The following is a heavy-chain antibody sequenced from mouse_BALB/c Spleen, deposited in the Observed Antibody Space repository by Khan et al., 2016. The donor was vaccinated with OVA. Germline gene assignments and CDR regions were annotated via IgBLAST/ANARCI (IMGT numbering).Heavy chain of an antibody. CDR2: INTYTGEA. V-gene: IGHV9-3-1*01. D-gene: IGHD4-1*02. Sequence: QIQLVQSGPELKKPGETVKISCKASGYTFTNYGMNWVKQAPGKGLKWMGWINTYTGEATYADDFKGRFAFSLETSASTAFLQINNRKNEDTATYFCARSNSYWYFDVWGAGTTVTVSS. CDR1: GYTFTNYG. J-gene: IGHJ1*01. CDR3: ARSNSYWYFDV.